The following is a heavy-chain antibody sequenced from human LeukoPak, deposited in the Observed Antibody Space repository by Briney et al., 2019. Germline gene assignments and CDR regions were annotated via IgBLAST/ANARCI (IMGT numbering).Heavy chain of an antibody. CDR3: AKVLLWFGEFSHFDY. V-gene: IGHV3-30*02. CDR2: IRYDGSNK. CDR1: EFTFSSYG. Sequence: GGSLRLSCAASEFTFSSYGMYWVRQAPGKGLEWVAFIRYDGSNKYYADSVKSRFTISRDNSKNTLYLQMNSLRAEDTAVYYCAKVLLWFGEFSHFDYWGQGTLVTVSS. J-gene: IGHJ4*02. D-gene: IGHD3-10*01.